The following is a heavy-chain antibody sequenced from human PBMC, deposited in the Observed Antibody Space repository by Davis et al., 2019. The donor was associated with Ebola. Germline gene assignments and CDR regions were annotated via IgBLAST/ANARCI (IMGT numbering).Heavy chain of an antibody. CDR3: TTDFLTTGMVGIDY. V-gene: IGHV3-23*01. J-gene: IGHJ4*02. D-gene: IGHD4-17*01. Sequence: GESLKISCAASGFTFSSYAMSWVRQAPGKGLEWVSAISGSGGSTYYADSVKGRFTISRDNSKNTLYLQMNSLRAEDTAVYYCTTDFLTTGMVGIDYWGQGTLVTVSS. CDR1: GFTFSSYA. CDR2: ISGSGGST.